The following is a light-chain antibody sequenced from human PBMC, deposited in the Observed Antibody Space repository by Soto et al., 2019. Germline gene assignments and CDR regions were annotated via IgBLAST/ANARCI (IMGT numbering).Light chain of an antibody. CDR2: EVS. V-gene: IGLV2-8*01. CDR3: RSSAGSTNFV. Sequence: QSALSQPPSASGSPRQSVTIFCTGTTSHIGAYIYVSWYQQHPGKAPKLMFSEVSRRPSGVPERTSACKSGNTASLTVPGLQVDAEAHYYRRSSAGSTNFVFGTLTKVNV. J-gene: IGLJ1*01. CDR1: TSHIGAYIY.